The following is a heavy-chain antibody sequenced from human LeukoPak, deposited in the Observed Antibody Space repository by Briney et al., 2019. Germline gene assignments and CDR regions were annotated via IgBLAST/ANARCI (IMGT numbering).Heavy chain of an antibody. CDR1: GGSFSGYY. J-gene: IGHJ4*02. CDR3: ARALRYYYGSGSYYPDY. D-gene: IGHD3-10*01. V-gene: IGHV4-34*01. CDR2: INHSGST. Sequence: SETLSLTCAVYGGSFSGYYWSWIRQPPGKGLEWIGEINHSGSTNYNPSLKGRVTISVDTSKNQFSLKLSSVTAADTAVYYCARALRYYYGSGSYYPDYWGQGTLVTVSS.